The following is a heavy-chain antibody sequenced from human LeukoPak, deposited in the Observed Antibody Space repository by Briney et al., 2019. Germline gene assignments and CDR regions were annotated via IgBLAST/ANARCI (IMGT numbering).Heavy chain of an antibody. CDR2: IYYSGST. Sequence: SETLSLTCTVSGGSISSYYWSWIRQPPGKGLEWIGYIYYSGSTNYNPSLKSRVTISVDTSKNQFSLKLSSVTAADTAVYYCARFYGGNSGVFDYWGQGTLVTVSS. CDR3: ARFYGGNSGVFDY. J-gene: IGHJ4*02. D-gene: IGHD4-23*01. V-gene: IGHV4-59*01. CDR1: GGSISSYY.